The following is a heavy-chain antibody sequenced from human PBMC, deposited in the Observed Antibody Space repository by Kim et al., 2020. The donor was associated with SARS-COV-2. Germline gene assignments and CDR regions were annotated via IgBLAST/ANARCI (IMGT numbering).Heavy chain of an antibody. CDR3: AREGGVVGALYYYGMDV. J-gene: IGHJ6*02. D-gene: IGHD1-26*01. CDR1: GGSISSGGYY. CDR2: IYYSGST. Sequence: SETLSLTCTVSGGSISSGGYYWSWIRQHPGKGLEWIGYIYYSGSTYYNPSLKSRVTISVDTSKNQFSLKLSSVTAADTAVYYCAREGGVVGALYYYGMDVWGQGTTVTVSS. V-gene: IGHV4-31*03.